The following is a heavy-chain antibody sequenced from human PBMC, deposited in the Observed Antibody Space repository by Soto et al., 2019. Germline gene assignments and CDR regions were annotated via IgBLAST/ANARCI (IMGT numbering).Heavy chain of an antibody. Sequence: QGQLQQWGAGLLKPSETLSLTCAVYGGSFSGYYWSWIRQPPGKGLEWIGEIKHSGSNNYKPSLKGRVTISVDTSKNQFSLKLRSVTAADTVVYYCARGRALYYYGSGSYPFGYWGQGTLVTVSS. J-gene: IGHJ4*02. V-gene: IGHV4-34*01. CDR2: IKHSGSN. CDR1: GGSFSGYY. D-gene: IGHD3-10*01. CDR3: ARGRALYYYGSGSYPFGY.